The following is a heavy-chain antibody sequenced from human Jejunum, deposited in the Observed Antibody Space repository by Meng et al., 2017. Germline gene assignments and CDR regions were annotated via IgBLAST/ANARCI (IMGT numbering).Heavy chain of an antibody. CDR3: TREAPGTYWFDP. Sequence: QVDLVQSGAGVQKPGASVKVSCKASGYTFTTYLIHWVRQAPGQGLEYMGIISPSSDYTKYAQKFKGRVTMTRDMSTSTVYMELSSLRSEDTAVYYCTREAPGTYWFDPWGQGTLVTVSS. CDR1: GYTFTTYL. V-gene: IGHV1-46*01. J-gene: IGHJ5*02. CDR2: ISPSSDYT.